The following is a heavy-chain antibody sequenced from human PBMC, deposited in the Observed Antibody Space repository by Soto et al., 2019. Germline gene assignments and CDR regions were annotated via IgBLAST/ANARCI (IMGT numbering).Heavy chain of an antibody. Sequence: EVQLVESGGGLVQPGGSLKLSCAASGFTFSGSAMHWVSQASGKGLEWVGRIRSKANSYATAYAASVKGRFTISRDDSKNTAYLQMNSLKTEDTAVYYCTSAYDFWSGSKNYYFDYWGQGTLVTVSS. CDR1: GFTFSGSA. V-gene: IGHV3-73*02. J-gene: IGHJ4*02. D-gene: IGHD3-3*01. CDR2: IRSKANSYAT. CDR3: TSAYDFWSGSKNYYFDY.